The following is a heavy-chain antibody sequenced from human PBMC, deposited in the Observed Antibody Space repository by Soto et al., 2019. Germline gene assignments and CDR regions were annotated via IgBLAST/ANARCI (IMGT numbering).Heavy chain of an antibody. CDR3: AKTRNSVINYNYYDNMDV. D-gene: IGHD3-10*01. CDR2: TSYVGRHT. Sequence: QVQLVESGGGVVQPGGSLRLTCAASGFTFSEYGIHWVRQAPGKGLEWVAVTSYVGRHTSYVDSVKGRFTISRDNSGNTALLEMNRLRVEDTSVYYCAKTRNSVINYNYYDNMDVCGQGTTVTVSS. V-gene: IGHV3-30*18. CDR1: GFTFSEYG. J-gene: IGHJ6*02.